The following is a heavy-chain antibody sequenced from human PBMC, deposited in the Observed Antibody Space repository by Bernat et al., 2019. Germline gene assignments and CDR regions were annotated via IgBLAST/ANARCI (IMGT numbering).Heavy chain of an antibody. CDR1: GFSLSTSGMC. D-gene: IGHD3-16*02. J-gene: IGHJ6*02. Sequence: QVTLRESGPALVKPTQTLTLTCTFSGFSLSTSGMCVSWIRQPPGKALEWLARIDWDDDKYYSTSLKTRLTISKDTSKNQVVLTMTNMDPVDTATYYCARILIRLGELSSWKGRDYYYYGMDVWGQGTTVTVSS. CDR2: IDWDDDK. V-gene: IGHV2-70*15. CDR3: ARILIRLGELSSWKGRDYYYYGMDV.